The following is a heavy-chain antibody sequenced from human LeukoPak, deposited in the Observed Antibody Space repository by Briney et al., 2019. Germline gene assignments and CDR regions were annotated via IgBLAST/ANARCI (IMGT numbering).Heavy chain of an antibody. CDR3: AKGGDYALDY. J-gene: IGHJ4*02. D-gene: IGHD2-21*02. Sequence: GGCLRLSCAASGFSDSSSGIHWVRQARGKALVWLAFIQYDGRNKYYADSVKGRFTMSRDNSKNTLTMFLQMNSLRVEDTAVYFCAKGGDYALDYWGQGTLVTVSS. CDR1: GFSDSSSG. V-gene: IGHV3-30*02. CDR2: IQYDGRNK.